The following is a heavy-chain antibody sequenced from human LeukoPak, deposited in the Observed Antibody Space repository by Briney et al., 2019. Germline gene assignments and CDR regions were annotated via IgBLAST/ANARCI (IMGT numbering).Heavy chain of an antibody. D-gene: IGHD1-14*01. J-gene: IGHJ6*04. CDR3: ARPLRSGTNTVVGYYYGMDV. Sequence: GASVKVSCKASGGTFSSYAISWVRQAPGQGLEWMGGIITIFGTANYAQKFQGRVTITADESTSTAYMELSSLRSEDTAVYYWARPLRSGTNTVVGYYYGMDVWGKGTTVTVSS. CDR2: IITIFGTA. CDR1: GGTFSSYA. V-gene: IGHV1-69*13.